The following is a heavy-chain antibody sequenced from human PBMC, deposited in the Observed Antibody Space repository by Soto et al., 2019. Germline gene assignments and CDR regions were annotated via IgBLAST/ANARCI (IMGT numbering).Heavy chain of an antibody. J-gene: IGHJ4*02. Sequence: EVQLLESGGGLVQPGGSLRLSCVASGFSFSSYAMRWVRQAPGKGLEWVSVISGSDGSTYYADSVKGRFTISRDNSKNTLYLQMNSLRDEDTAVYYCAKDRERDAWYEDYWGQGTLVTVSS. D-gene: IGHD6-13*01. CDR2: ISGSDGST. V-gene: IGHV3-23*01. CDR1: GFSFSSYA. CDR3: AKDRERDAWYEDY.